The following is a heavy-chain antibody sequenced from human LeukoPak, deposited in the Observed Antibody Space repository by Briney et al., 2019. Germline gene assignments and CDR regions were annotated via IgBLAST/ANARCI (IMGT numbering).Heavy chain of an antibody. D-gene: IGHD6-6*01. V-gene: IGHV3-7*01. CDR3: ATGRAAHLFDY. CDR1: GFTFSTHW. J-gene: IGHJ4*02. Sequence: PGGSLRLSCAASGFTFSTHWMIWGRQAPGKGLEWVANVKGDGSEKYYVDSVKGRFTISRDNAKNSLYLQMNSLRAEDTAVYYCATGRAAHLFDYWGQGTLVTVSS. CDR2: VKGDGSEK.